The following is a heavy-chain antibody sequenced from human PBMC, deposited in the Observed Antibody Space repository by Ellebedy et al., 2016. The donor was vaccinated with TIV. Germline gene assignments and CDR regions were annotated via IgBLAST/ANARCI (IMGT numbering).Heavy chain of an antibody. CDR1: GGSISSSSYY. V-gene: IGHV4-39*01. CDR2: IYYSGST. Sequence: SETLSLTCTVSGGSISSSSYYWGWIRQPPGKGLEWIGSIYYSGSTYYNPSLKSRVTISVDTSKNQFSLKLSSVTAADTAVYYCARHEMDGRITMVRGVPYYFDYWGQGTLVTVSS. D-gene: IGHD3-10*01. CDR3: ARHEMDGRITMVRGVPYYFDY. J-gene: IGHJ4*02.